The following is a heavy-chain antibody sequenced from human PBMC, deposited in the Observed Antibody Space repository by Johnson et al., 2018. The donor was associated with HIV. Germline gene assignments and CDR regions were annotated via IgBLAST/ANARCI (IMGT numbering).Heavy chain of an antibody. D-gene: IGHD2-15*01. CDR1: GFTVSSNY. CDR2: IYSGGST. CDR3: ARRYCSGGRCLNPKDAFDI. Sequence: VQLVESGGDLVQPGGSLRLSCAVSGFTVSSNYMSWVRRAPGKGLEWVSVIYSGGSTYYADSVKGRFTLSRDNSKNTVYLQMNSLRADDTAVYYCARRYCSGGRCLNPKDAFDIWGQGTMVTVSS. J-gene: IGHJ3*02. V-gene: IGHV3-66*01.